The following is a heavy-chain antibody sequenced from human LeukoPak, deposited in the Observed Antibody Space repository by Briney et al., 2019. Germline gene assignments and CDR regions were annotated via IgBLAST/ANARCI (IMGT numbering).Heavy chain of an antibody. Sequence: PGGSLRLSCAASGFTVSDNYMTWVRQAPGKGLEWVSVIYTAGTTYYAASVKGRFTISGDNSKNTLYLQMNSLRAEDTAVYYCASIYSWGQGTLVTVSS. CDR3: ASIYS. J-gene: IGHJ5*02. D-gene: IGHD2-15*01. CDR2: IYTAGTT. CDR1: GFTVSDNY. V-gene: IGHV3-53*01.